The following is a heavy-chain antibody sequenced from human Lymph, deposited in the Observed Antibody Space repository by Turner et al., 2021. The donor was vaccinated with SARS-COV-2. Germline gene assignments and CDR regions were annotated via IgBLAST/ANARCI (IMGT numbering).Heavy chain of an antibody. D-gene: IGHD2-21*02. Sequence: QVQLQESGARLGKALETRSLTCTVSGGSMNSNYWSWIRQPPGKRPEWIGYNYYRESNNYNPTPKSRVTISVDTSKNQFSLKLTSVTAAATAIYYCARETVNNWVDPWGQGILVTVSS. CDR3: ARETVNNWVDP. CDR2: NYYRESN. J-gene: IGHJ5*02. CDR1: GGSMNSNY. V-gene: IGHV4-59*01.